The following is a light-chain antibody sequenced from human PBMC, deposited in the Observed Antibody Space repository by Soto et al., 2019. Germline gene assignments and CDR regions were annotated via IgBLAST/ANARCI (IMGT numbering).Light chain of an antibody. Sequence: ESVLTQSPGTLSLSPGEKATLSCRASQSVSSSYLAWYQQKPGQAPRLLIYGASSRATGIPDRFSGSGSGTDFTLTVSRLEPEDFAVYYCQQLGSSPWTFGQGTKVEIK. J-gene: IGKJ1*01. CDR2: GAS. CDR1: QSVSSSY. CDR3: QQLGSSPWT. V-gene: IGKV3-20*01.